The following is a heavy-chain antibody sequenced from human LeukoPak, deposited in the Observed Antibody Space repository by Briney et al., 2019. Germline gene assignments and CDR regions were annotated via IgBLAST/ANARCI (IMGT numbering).Heavy chain of an antibody. D-gene: IGHD4-17*01. Sequence: GGSLRLSCAASGFTFSSYGMHWVRQAPGKGLEWVAVISYDGSNKSYADSVKGRFTISRDNSKNTLYLQMNSLRAEDTAVYYCAKVPAPYGDYTHDAFDIWGQGTMVTVSS. CDR3: AKVPAPYGDYTHDAFDI. CDR2: ISYDGSNK. V-gene: IGHV3-30*18. CDR1: GFTFSSYG. J-gene: IGHJ3*02.